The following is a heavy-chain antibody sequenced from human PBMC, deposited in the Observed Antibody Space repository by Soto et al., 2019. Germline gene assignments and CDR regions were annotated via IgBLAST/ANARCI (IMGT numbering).Heavy chain of an antibody. D-gene: IGHD6-13*01. J-gene: IGHJ4*02. CDR3: FVSRGWWAFHY. CDR2: INANNGNP. Sequence: QVLLVQSGAEVKKPGASVQISCKASGYTFTTYDMHWVRQAPGQRLEWMGSINANNGNPKYSQRFQGRATFTRDTSATTGYMDLSSLISEDTAVYYGFVSRGWWAFHYWGQGTLVTVSS. V-gene: IGHV1-3*01. CDR1: GYTFTTYD.